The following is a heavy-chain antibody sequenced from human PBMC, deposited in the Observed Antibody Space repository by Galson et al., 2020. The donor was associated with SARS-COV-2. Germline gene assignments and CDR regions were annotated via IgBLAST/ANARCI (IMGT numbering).Heavy chain of an antibody. CDR2: INHSGST. V-gene: IGHV4-34*01. CDR1: GGSFSGYY. D-gene: IGHD6-13*01. J-gene: IGHJ2*01. Sequence: ETLSLTCAVYGGSFSGYYWSWIRQPPGKGLEWIGEINHSGSTNYNPSLKSRVTISVDTSKNQFSLKLSSVTAADTAVYYCASSSWSYWYFDLWGRGTLVTVSS. CDR3: ASSSWSYWYFDL.